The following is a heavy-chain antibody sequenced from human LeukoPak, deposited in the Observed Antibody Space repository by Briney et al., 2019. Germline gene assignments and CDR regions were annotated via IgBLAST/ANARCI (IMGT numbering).Heavy chain of an antibody. V-gene: IGHV3-30*03. Sequence: GGSLRLSCAASGFTFSSHGMHWVRQAPGKGLEWVAVISYHGINKYYADSVKGRFTISRDNSKNTLYLQMNSLRPEDTAVYYCALWYSSGYYYVDYFDYWGQGTLVTVSS. CDR1: GFTFSSHG. CDR2: ISYHGINK. D-gene: IGHD3-22*01. J-gene: IGHJ4*02. CDR3: ALWYSSGYYYVDYFDY.